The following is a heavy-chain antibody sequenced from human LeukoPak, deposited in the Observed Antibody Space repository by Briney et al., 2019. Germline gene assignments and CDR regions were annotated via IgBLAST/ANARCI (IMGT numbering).Heavy chain of an antibody. D-gene: IGHD3-10*01. J-gene: IGHJ4*02. CDR1: GFTFDDYA. Sequence: PGRSLRLSCAASGFTFDDYAMHWVRQAPGKGLEWVSGISWNSGSIGYADSVKGRFTISRDNAKNSLYLQMNSLRAEDTALYYCAKGSYSHYFDYWGQGTLVTVSS. CDR2: ISWNSGSI. CDR3: AKGSYSHYFDY. V-gene: IGHV3-9*01.